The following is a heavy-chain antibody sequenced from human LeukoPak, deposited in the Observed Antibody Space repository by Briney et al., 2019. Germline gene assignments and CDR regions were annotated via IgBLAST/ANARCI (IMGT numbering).Heavy chain of an antibody. J-gene: IGHJ4*02. V-gene: IGHV3-23*01. Sequence: PGGSLRLSCAASGFTFSSCAMSWVRQAPGKGLEWVSAISGSGGRPYYADSVKGRFTISRDNSKNTLYLQMNSLRAEDTAVYYCARGQGAVEAVAVQTLDYWGQGTLVTVSS. CDR2: ISGSGGRP. D-gene: IGHD6-19*01. CDR1: GFTFSSCA. CDR3: ARGQGAVEAVAVQTLDY.